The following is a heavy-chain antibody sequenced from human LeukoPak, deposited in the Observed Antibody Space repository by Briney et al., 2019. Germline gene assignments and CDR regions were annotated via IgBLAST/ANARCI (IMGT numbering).Heavy chain of an antibody. Sequence: GASVKVSCKASEYTFTGYYMHWVRQAPGQGLEWMGWISPYNGNTKYQQNLQGRLTMTTDTSTSAAYMELRSLTSDDTAVYYCARGESIGSFQFLHDYWGQGTLVTVSS. CDR1: EYTFTGYY. D-gene: IGHD1-26*01. V-gene: IGHV1-18*04. CDR3: ARGESIGSFQFLHDY. CDR2: ISPYNGNT. J-gene: IGHJ4*02.